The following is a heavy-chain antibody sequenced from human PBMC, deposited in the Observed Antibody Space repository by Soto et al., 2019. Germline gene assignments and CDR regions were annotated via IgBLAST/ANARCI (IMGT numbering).Heavy chain of an antibody. CDR1: GGTFSNYT. V-gene: IGHV1-69*01. D-gene: IGHD2-2*01. CDR3: ARSSPYIVVRKPTGNQDYYGMDV. J-gene: IGHJ6*02. Sequence: QVQLVQSGAEVKKPGSSVKVFCKASGGTFSNYTISWVRQAPGQGLEWMGGIIPVFGTTDYEQKFQGRVTITADGSTGTAYVKLSSRRSADTAGYYCARSSPYIVVRKPTGNQDYYGMDVWGQGTTVTVSS. CDR2: IIPVFGTT.